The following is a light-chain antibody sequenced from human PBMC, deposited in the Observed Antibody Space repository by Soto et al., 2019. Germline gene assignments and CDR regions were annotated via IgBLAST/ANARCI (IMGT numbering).Light chain of an antibody. CDR3: QQYNSYSRP. J-gene: IGKJ1*01. V-gene: IGKV1D-16*01. CDR2: SAS. Sequence: TQKQPFVSASIGDRVTITCRASQDIGVRLAWFQQKPGKAPKYLIQSASSLQSGVPSTFSGSGSGTEFTLTISSLQPDDFATYCCQQYNSYSRPFGQGTKVDI. CDR1: QDIGVR.